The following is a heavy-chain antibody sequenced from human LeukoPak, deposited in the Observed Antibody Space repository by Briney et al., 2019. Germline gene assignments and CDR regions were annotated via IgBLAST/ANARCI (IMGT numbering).Heavy chain of an antibody. J-gene: IGHJ4*02. V-gene: IGHV3-30*02. Sequence: GGSLRLSCAASGFTFSSYGMHWVRQAPGKGLEWVAFIRYDGSNKYYADSVKGRFTISRDNSKNTLYLQMNSLRAEDTAVYYCAKDQGYSSSSSEFDYWGQGTLVTVSS. CDR1: GFTFSSYG. CDR3: AKDQGYSSSSSEFDY. D-gene: IGHD6-13*01. CDR2: IRYDGSNK.